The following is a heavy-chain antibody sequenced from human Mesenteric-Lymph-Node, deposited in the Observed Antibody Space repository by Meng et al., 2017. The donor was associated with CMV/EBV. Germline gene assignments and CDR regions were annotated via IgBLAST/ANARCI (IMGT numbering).Heavy chain of an antibody. D-gene: IGHD5-24*01. Sequence: GESLKISCATSGFTFSSCTMNWVRQAPGKGLEWVSYISPSGSAVNYADSVKGRFIISRDDAKNAVYLQMNSLRTEDTAVYYCARERDYQVGYRSYGMDVWGQGTTVTVSS. CDR2: ISPSGSAV. J-gene: IGHJ6*02. CDR3: ARERDYQVGYRSYGMDV. CDR1: GFTFSSCT. V-gene: IGHV3-48*04.